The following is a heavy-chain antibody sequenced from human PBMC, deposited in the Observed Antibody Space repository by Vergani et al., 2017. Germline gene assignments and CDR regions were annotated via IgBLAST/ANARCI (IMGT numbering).Heavy chain of an antibody. CDR3: ASQTIYSGWYSAGAFDI. J-gene: IGHJ3*02. CDR1: GGSISSYY. V-gene: IGHV4-59*01. D-gene: IGHD6-19*01. CDR2: IYYSGST. Sequence: QVQLQESGPGLVKPSETLSLTCTVPGGSISSYYWSWIRQPPGKGLEWIWYIYYSGSTNYNPSLKRRVTISVDTSKNQFSLKLSSVTAADTAGDYCASQTIYSGWYSAGAFDIWGQGTMVTVSS.